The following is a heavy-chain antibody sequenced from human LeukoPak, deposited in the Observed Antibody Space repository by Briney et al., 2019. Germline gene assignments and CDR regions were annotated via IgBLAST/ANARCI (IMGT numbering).Heavy chain of an antibody. CDR2: IYYSGST. J-gene: IGHJ4*02. V-gene: IGHV4-31*03. Sequence: PSETLSLTCTVSGGSISSGGYYWSWIRQHPGKGLEWIGYIYYSGSTYYNPSLKSRVTISVDTSKNQFSLKLSSVTAADTAVYYCASQYYYDSSGYSYYFDYWGQGTLVTVSS. CDR3: ASQYYYDSSGYSYYFDY. CDR1: GGSISSGGYY. D-gene: IGHD3-22*01.